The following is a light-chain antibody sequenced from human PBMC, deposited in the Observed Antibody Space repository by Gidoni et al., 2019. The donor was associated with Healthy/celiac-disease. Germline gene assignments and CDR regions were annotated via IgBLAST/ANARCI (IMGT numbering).Light chain of an antibody. CDR3: CSYAGSSTFL. V-gene: IGLV2-23*03. J-gene: IGLJ1*01. CDR1: SSDVGSYNL. Sequence: QSALTQPASVSGSPGQSINISCTGTSSDVGSYNLVSWYQQHPGKAPKLMIYEGSKRPSGVSNCFSGSKSGNTASLTISGLQAEDEADYYCCSYAGSSTFLFGTGTKVTVL. CDR2: EGS.